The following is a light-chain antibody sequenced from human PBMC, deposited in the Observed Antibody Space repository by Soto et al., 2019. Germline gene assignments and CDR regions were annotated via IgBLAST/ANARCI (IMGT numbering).Light chain of an antibody. J-gene: IGKJ1*01. CDR1: QYISTY. V-gene: IGKV1-39*01. Sequence: DIQMTQSPSTLSASVGDSLPITCRASQYISTYLNWYQQKPGKAPKLLIYVASNLQSGVPSRFSGSGSGTDFTLTISSLQPEDIATYYCQESYSTSFGQGTKVDIK. CDR3: QESYSTS. CDR2: VAS.